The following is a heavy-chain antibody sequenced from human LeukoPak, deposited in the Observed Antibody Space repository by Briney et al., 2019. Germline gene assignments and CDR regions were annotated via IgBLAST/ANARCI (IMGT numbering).Heavy chain of an antibody. V-gene: IGHV3-7*04. Sequence: GGSLRLSCATSGFTFSHFWMSWVRQAPGKELEWVANIKQDGTEKYYVDSVKGRFTISRDNAKNSLYLQMNTLRAEDTAVYYCARDRGSSWQLNWFDPWGQGTLVTVSS. D-gene: IGHD6-13*01. CDR3: ARDRGSSWQLNWFDP. CDR1: GFTFSHFW. CDR2: IKQDGTEK. J-gene: IGHJ5*02.